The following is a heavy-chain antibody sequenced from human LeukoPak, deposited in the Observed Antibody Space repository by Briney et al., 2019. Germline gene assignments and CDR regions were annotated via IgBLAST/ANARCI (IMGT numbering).Heavy chain of an antibody. CDR3: ARVAMVRGVIMLYFDY. D-gene: IGHD3-10*01. CDR1: GYTFTSYA. J-gene: IGHJ4*02. CDR2: INAGNGNT. V-gene: IGHV1-3*01. Sequence: GASVKVSCKAPGYTFTSYAMHWVRQAPGQRLEWMGWINAGNGNTKYSQKFQGRVTITRDTSASTAYMELSSLRSEDTAVYYCARVAMVRGVIMLYFDYWGQGTLVTVSS.